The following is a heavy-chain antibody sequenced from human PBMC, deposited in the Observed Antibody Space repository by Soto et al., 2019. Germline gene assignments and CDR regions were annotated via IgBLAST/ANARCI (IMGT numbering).Heavy chain of an antibody. J-gene: IGHJ4*02. CDR2: IYPGDSNT. CDR3: VRPYSSGFYYDDY. D-gene: IGHD3-22*01. Sequence: GESLKISCNGSGYSFSNYWIGWVRQMPGKGLEWMGIIYPGDSNTKYSPSFQGQVIISADKSINTAYLQWSNLKVSDTAMYYCVRPYSSGFYYDDYWGQGTLVTVSS. CDR1: GYSFSNYW. V-gene: IGHV5-51*01.